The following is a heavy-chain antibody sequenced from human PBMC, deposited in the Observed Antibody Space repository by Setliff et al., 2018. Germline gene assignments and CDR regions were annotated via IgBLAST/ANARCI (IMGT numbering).Heavy chain of an antibody. V-gene: IGHV1-2*02. CDR3: SRGRRGSTWTSDS. D-gene: IGHD6-13*01. J-gene: IGHJ5*01. CDR1: GYSFIDYY. CDR2: INPHGGGT. Sequence: ASVKVSCKSSGYSFIDYYIHWVRQAPGQGLEWMGWINPHGGGTTFAQKCQGRVTATTDTSITTTYLKLSGLNFDDTAVYYCSRGRRGSTWTSDSWGQGTLVTVSS.